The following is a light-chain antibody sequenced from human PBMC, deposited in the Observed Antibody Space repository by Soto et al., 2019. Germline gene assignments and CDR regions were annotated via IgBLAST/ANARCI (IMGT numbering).Light chain of an antibody. Sequence: EIVLTQSPGTLSLSPGERATLSCRASQTVSSSLAWYQQKPGQAPRLLISGASSRAADIPDRFSGSGSGTDFTLTISSLQPDDFATYYCQQFAISTTFGQGTKVEVK. V-gene: IGKV3-20*01. CDR2: GAS. J-gene: IGKJ1*01. CDR3: QQFAISTT. CDR1: QTVSSS.